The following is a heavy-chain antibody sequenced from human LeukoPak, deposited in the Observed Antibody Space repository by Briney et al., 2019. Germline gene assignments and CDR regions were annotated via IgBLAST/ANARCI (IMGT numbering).Heavy chain of an antibody. Sequence: GSLRLSCAASGFTFSSYSMNWVRQAPGKGLEWVSSISSSSSYIYYADSVKGRFTISRDNAKNSLYLQMNSLRAEDTAVYYCARGLAVAGAMIDYWGQGTLVTVSS. D-gene: IGHD6-19*01. CDR1: GFTFSSYS. CDR2: ISSSSSYI. J-gene: IGHJ4*02. CDR3: ARGLAVAGAMIDY. V-gene: IGHV3-21*01.